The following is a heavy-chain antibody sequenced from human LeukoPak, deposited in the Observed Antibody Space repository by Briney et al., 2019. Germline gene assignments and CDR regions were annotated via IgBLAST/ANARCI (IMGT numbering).Heavy chain of an antibody. Sequence: SETLSLTCTVSGGSISSYYWSWIRQPPGKGLEWIGYIYYSGSTNYNPSLKSRVTMSVDTSKNQFSLKLSSVTAADTAVYYCARLSYGDFDYWGQGTLVTVSS. V-gene: IGHV4-59*08. CDR3: ARLSYGDFDY. CDR2: IYYSGST. J-gene: IGHJ4*02. CDR1: GGSISSYY. D-gene: IGHD4-17*01.